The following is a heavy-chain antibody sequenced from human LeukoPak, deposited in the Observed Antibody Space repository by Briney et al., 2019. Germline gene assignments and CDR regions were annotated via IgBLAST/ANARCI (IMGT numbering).Heavy chain of an antibody. Sequence: ASVKVSCKASGGTFSSYAISWVRQAPGQGLEWMGGIIPIFGTVNYAQKFQGRVTITADESTSTAYMELSSLRSEDTAVYYCAGGQPVRGVIGNHNWFDPWGQGTLVTVSS. V-gene: IGHV1-69*13. CDR2: IIPIFGTV. CDR3: AGGQPVRGVIGNHNWFDP. D-gene: IGHD3-10*01. J-gene: IGHJ5*02. CDR1: GGTFSSYA.